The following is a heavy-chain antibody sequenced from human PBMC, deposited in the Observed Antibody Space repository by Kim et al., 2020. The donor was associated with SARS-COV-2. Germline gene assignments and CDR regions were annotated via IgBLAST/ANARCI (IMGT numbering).Heavy chain of an antibody. J-gene: IGHJ6*03. CDR3: ARDYYDFWSGYHTNYYYYYYMDV. CDR2: INSDGSST. D-gene: IGHD3-3*01. Sequence: GGSLRLSCAASGFTFSSYWMHWVRQAPGKGLVWVSRINSDGSSTSYADSVKGRFTISRDNAKNTLYLQMNSLRAEDTAVYYCARDYYDFWSGYHTNYYYYYYMDVWGKGTTVTVSS. V-gene: IGHV3-74*01. CDR1: GFTFSSYW.